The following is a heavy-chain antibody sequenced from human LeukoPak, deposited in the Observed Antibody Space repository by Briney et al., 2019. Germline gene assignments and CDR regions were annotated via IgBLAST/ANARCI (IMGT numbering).Heavy chain of an antibody. V-gene: IGHV4-59*01. CDR3: ARVGYGSGSYYTLLDAFDI. CDR2: IYYSGST. Sequence: SETLSLTCTVSGGSISSYYWSWIRQPPGKGLEWIGYIYYSGSTNYNPSLKSRVTISVDTSKNQFSLKLSSVTAADTAVYYCARVGYGSGSYYTLLDAFDIWGQGTMVTVSS. CDR1: GGSISSYY. D-gene: IGHD3-10*01. J-gene: IGHJ3*02.